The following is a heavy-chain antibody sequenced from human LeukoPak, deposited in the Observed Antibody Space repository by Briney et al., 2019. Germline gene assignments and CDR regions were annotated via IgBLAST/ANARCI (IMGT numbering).Heavy chain of an antibody. Sequence: GGSLRLSCAASGFTFSSYGMHWVRQAPGKGLEWVAVISYDGSNKYYADSVKGRFTISRDNSKNTLYLQMNSLRADDTAVYYCARVSPDSSSWYGTYYFDYWGQGTLVTASS. D-gene: IGHD6-13*01. J-gene: IGHJ4*02. CDR1: GFTFSSYG. V-gene: IGHV3-30*03. CDR2: ISYDGSNK. CDR3: ARVSPDSSSWYGTYYFDY.